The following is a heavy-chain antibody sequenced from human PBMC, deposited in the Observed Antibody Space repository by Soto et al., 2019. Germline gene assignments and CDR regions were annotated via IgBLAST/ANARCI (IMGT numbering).Heavy chain of an antibody. CDR2: ISGSGGST. Sequence: LGLSCAAYGFTFRSYPMSWVRQAAGKGLEWGSAISGSGGSTYYADSVKGRFTISTDNSKITLYLQMNSLRAEDTAVYYCAKDFWSGYYTPYYYYGMDVWGQGTTVTVSS. J-gene: IGHJ6*02. CDR3: AKDFWSGYYTPYYYYGMDV. V-gene: IGHV3-23*01. D-gene: IGHD3-3*01. CDR1: GFTFRSYP.